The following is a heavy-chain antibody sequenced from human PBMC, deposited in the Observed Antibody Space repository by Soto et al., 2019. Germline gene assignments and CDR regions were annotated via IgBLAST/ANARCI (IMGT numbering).Heavy chain of an antibody. V-gene: IGHV3-48*01. D-gene: IGHD6-13*01. CDR3: ARPQSAIAAAGSPPRY. J-gene: IGHJ4*02. CDR2: ISSSSSTI. CDR1: GFTFSSYS. Sequence: EVQLVESGGGLVQPGGSLRLSCAASGFTFSSYSMNWVRQAPGKGLEWVSYISSSSSTIYYADSVKGRFTISRDNAKNSLYLQMNSLRAEDTAVYYCARPQSAIAAAGSPPRYWGQGTLVTVSS.